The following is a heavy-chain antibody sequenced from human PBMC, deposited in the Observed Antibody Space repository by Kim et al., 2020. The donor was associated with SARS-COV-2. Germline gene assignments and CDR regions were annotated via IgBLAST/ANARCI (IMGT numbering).Heavy chain of an antibody. CDR2: IGTAGDT. D-gene: IGHD3-9*01. V-gene: IGHV3-13*04. Sequence: GGSLRLSCAASGFTFSSYDMHWVRQATGKGLEWVSAIGTAGDTYYPGSVNGRFTISRENAKNSLYLQMNSLRAGDTAVDYCARGDILTGYYSNYYYYGMDVWGQGTTVTVSS. J-gene: IGHJ6*02. CDR1: GFTFSSYD. CDR3: ARGDILTGYYSNYYYYGMDV.